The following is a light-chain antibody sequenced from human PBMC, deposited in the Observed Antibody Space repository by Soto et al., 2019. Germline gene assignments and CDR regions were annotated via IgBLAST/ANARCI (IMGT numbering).Light chain of an antibody. V-gene: IGKV1-39*01. CDR3: QQSYSTPWT. CDR1: QNTRGY. J-gene: IGKJ1*01. Sequence: DIQMTQSPSSLSASVRDRVTITCRASQNTRGYLNWYQQKPGKAPKLLIYAASSLQSGIPSRFSGSGSETDSTLTISSLQPEDFATYYCQQSYSTPWTFGQGTKVDIK. CDR2: AAS.